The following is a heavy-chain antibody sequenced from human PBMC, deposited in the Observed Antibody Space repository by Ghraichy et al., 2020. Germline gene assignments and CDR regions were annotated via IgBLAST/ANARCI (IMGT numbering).Heavy chain of an antibody. D-gene: IGHD4-23*01. V-gene: IGHV3-15*01. J-gene: IGHJ4*02. CDR2: IKSKTDGETA. CDR3: SKADFGGNAY. CDR1: GFPFSNAW. Sequence: GESLNISCAASGFPFSNAWMIWVRQAPGKGLELVGRIKSKTDGETADYAAPVRGRFTISRDDSKSTLYLQMTSLKSEDTAVYYCSKADFGGNAYWGQGTLVTVSS.